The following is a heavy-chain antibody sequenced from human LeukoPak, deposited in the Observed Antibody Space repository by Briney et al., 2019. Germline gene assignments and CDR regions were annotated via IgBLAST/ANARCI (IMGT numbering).Heavy chain of an antibody. V-gene: IGHV4-59*08. CDR1: GGSISSYY. J-gene: IGHJ4*02. D-gene: IGHD6-19*01. CDR2: VYHTGST. Sequence: PSETLSLTCTVSGGSISSYYWTWIRQPPGKGLEWIEYVYHTGSTNYNPSLQSRVTISVDTSKNQFSQRLSSVTAADTAVYYCARRVAVKPKYCLDYWGQGILVTVSS. CDR3: ARRVAVKPKYCLDY.